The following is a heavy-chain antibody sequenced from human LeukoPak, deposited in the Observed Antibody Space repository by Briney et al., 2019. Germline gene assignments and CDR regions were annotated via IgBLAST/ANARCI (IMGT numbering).Heavy chain of an antibody. CDR3: ARGRDFWERDY. J-gene: IGHJ4*02. Sequence: SETLSLTCTVSGGSISSGSYYWSWIRQPAGKGLEWIGRIYTSGSTNYNPSLKSRVTISVDTSKNQFSLKLSSVTAADTAVYYCARGRDFWERDYWGQGTLVTFFS. CDR2: IYTSGST. CDR1: GGSISSGSYY. V-gene: IGHV4-61*02. D-gene: IGHD3-3*01.